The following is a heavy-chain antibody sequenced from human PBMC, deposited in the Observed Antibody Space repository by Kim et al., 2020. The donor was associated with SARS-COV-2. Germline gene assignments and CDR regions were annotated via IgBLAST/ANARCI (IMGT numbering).Heavy chain of an antibody. CDR3: TTGYCTNGVCYGYYYGMDV. J-gene: IGHJ6*02. CDR1: GFTFSNAW. CDR2: IKSKTDGGTT. D-gene: IGHD2-8*01. Sequence: GGSLRLSCAASGFTFSNAWMSWVRQAPGKGLEWVGRIKSKTDGGTTDYAAPVKGRFTISRDDSKNTLYLQMNGLKTEDTAVYYCTTGYCTNGVCYGYYYGMDVWGQGTTVTVSS. V-gene: IGHV3-15*01.